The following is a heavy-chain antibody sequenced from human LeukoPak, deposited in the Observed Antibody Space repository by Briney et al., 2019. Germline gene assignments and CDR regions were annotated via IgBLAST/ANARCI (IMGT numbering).Heavy chain of an antibody. CDR2: INHSGYT. Sequence: PSETLSLTCAVYGGSFSGYYWSWIRQPPGKGLEWIGEINHSGYTNYNPSLKSRVTISVDTSKNQFSLKLSSVTAADTAVYYCASDLYSGSYSESYYYYGMDVWGQGTTVTVSS. CDR1: GGSFSGYY. CDR3: ASDLYSGSYSESYYYYGMDV. J-gene: IGHJ6*02. V-gene: IGHV4-34*01. D-gene: IGHD1-26*01.